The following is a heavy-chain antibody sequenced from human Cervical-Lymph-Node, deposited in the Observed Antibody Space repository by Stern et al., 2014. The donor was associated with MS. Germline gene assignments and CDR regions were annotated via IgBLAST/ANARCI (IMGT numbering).Heavy chain of an antibody. CDR1: GVSISNYF. Sequence: QVQLVESRPGLVKPSETLSLTCTVSGVSISNYFWNWIRQPPGKGLEWIGSTYYSGATNYNPSLKSRVTISVDTSKNQFSLKLHSVTAADTAVYFCARDLSDWGQGTLVTVSS. V-gene: IGHV4-59*01. J-gene: IGHJ4*02. CDR3: ARDLSD. D-gene: IGHD2/OR15-2a*01. CDR2: TYYSGAT.